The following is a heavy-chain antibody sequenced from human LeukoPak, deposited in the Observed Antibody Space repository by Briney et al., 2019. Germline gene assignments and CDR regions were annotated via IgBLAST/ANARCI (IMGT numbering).Heavy chain of an antibody. CDR3: ARESDVGKDFDC. V-gene: IGHV1-46*01. J-gene: IGHJ4*02. CDR1: GYTFTYHY. CDR2: INPSNGDT. Sequence: GASVKVSRKASGYTFTYHYIHLVRQAPGQGLEWMGIINPSNGDTNYAQRFQGRVTMTRDTSTSTVHMELSSLDSEDTAVYYCARESDVGKDFDCWGQGTLVTVSS. D-gene: IGHD1-1*01.